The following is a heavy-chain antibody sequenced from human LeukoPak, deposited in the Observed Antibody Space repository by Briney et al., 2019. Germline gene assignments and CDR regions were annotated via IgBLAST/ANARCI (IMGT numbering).Heavy chain of an antibody. J-gene: IGHJ3*02. CDR1: GGSFSGYY. CDR2: IYTSGST. CDR3: ARDPLYALFDI. Sequence: KPSETLSLTCAVYGGSFSGYYWSWIRQPAGKGLEWIGRIYTSGSTNYNPSLKSRVTMSVDTSKNQFSLKLSSVTAADTAVYYCARDPLYALFDIWGQGTMVTVSS. D-gene: IGHD2-8*01. V-gene: IGHV4-4*07.